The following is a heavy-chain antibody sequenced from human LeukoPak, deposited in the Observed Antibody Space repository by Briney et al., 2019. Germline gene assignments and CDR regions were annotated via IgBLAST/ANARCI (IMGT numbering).Heavy chain of an antibody. Sequence: ASVKVSCKASGYTFTSYYMHWVRQAPQQRLEWMGIINPSGGSTSYAQKFQGRVTMTRDTSTSTVYMELSSLRSEDTAVYYCARGGGFGELFGYFDYWGQGTLVTVSS. V-gene: IGHV1-46*01. J-gene: IGHJ4*02. D-gene: IGHD3-10*01. CDR1: GYTFTSYY. CDR2: INPSGGST. CDR3: ARGGGFGELFGYFDY.